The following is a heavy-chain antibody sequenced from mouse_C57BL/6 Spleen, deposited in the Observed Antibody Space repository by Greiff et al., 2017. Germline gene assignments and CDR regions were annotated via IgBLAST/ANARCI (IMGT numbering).Heavy chain of an antibody. D-gene: IGHD1-3*01. CDR2: ISPSGGCT. J-gene: IGHJ2*01. CDR3: ARSKWASPYDY. CDR1: GYTFTSYW. Sequence: QVQLQQPGAELVKPGASVKMSCKASGYTFTSYWIPWVKQRPGQGLEWIGDISPSGGCTNYNEKFKGTATLTVDTSSSTAYMQLIILTSEDSAVYYCARSKWASPYDYWGQGTTLTVSS. V-gene: IGHV1-55*01.